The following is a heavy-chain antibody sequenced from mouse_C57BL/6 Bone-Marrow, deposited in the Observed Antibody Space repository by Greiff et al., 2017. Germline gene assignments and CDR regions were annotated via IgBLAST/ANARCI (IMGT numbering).Heavy chain of an antibody. CDR2: IDPENGDT. CDR1: GFNIKDDY. J-gene: IGHJ2*01. V-gene: IGHV14-4*01. Sequence: VQLKESGAELVRPGASVKLSCTASGFNIKDDYMHWVKQRPEQGLEWIGWIDPENGDTEYASKFQGKATITADTSSNTAYLQLSSLTSEDTAVXYCTTPPDYWGQGTTLTVSS. CDR3: TTPPDY.